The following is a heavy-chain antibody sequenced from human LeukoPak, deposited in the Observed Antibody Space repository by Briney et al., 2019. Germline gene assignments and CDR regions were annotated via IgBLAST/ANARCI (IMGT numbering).Heavy chain of an antibody. CDR2: IYDSGYT. Sequence: GSLRLSCAASGFTVSSYGMNWVRQPPGKGLEWIGFIYDSGYTNYNPSLKSRVTTSVDTSKNQFSLRLTSVTAADTAVYYCARPTEPDAFDVWGQGTMVTVSS. CDR3: ARPTEPDAFDV. V-gene: IGHV4-59*08. J-gene: IGHJ3*01. CDR1: GFTVSSYG.